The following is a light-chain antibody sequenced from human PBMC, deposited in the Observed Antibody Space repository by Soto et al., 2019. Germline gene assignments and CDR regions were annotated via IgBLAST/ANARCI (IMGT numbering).Light chain of an antibody. CDR1: QSVSSNY. CDR3: QQYGTSPPRT. CDR2: GAA. V-gene: IGKV3-20*01. Sequence: EIVLTQSPGTLSLSPGERATLSCRASQSVSSNYLAWYQQKPGQAPRLLIYGAASRATGMPDRFSGSGSGTDFTLTISRLEPEDFAVYYCQQYGTSPPRTFGQGTKLEIK. J-gene: IGKJ2*01.